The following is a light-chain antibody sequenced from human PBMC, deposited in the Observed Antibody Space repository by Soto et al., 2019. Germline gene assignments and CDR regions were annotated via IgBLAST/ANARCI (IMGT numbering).Light chain of an antibody. Sequence: QSALTQPASVSGSPGQSITISCTGTSSDVGAYTFVSWYQQHPDKVPKLMIFDVSRRPSGVSDRFSGSKSGNTASLTISGLQPEEEADYYCSSYTSSSTHVFGRGTQLTVL. CDR1: SSDVGAYTF. J-gene: IGLJ7*01. V-gene: IGLV2-14*03. CDR3: SSYTSSSTHV. CDR2: DVS.